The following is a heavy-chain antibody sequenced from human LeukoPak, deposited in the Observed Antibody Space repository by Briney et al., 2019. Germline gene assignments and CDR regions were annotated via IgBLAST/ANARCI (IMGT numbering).Heavy chain of an antibody. CDR1: GFTFSNAW. CDR3: ARNYYESSGYPYYFDY. D-gene: IGHD3-22*01. J-gene: IGHJ4*02. CDR2: ISKRSDYI. V-gene: IGHV3-21*01. Sequence: GSLRLSCAASGFTFSNAWMSWVRQAPGKGLEWVSSISKRSDYIYYADSVRGRFTISRDNAKESLYLQMNSLRTEDTAIYYCARNYYESSGYPYYFDYWGQGALVTVSS.